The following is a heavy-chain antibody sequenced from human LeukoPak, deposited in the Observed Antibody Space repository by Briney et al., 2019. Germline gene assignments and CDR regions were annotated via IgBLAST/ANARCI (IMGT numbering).Heavy chain of an antibody. CDR2: TYYRSKWYN. Sequence: SQTLSLTCAISGDSVSSYSAAWNWIRQSPSRGLEWLGRTYYRSKWYNDYAVSVKSRITIIPDTSKNQFSLHLNSVTPEDTAVYYCARDGPSSGYFLPFDYWGQGTQVTVSS. V-gene: IGHV6-1*01. CDR1: GDSVSSYSAA. J-gene: IGHJ4*02. D-gene: IGHD3-22*01. CDR3: ARDGPSSGYFLPFDY.